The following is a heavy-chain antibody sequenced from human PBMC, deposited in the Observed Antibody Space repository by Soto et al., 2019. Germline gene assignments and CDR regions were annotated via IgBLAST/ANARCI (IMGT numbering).Heavy chain of an antibody. CDR3: ARVNYDSSGYYFDY. CDR1: GGSITSSNW. D-gene: IGHD3-22*01. CDR2: IYHSGST. J-gene: IGHJ4*02. Sequence: PSETLSLTCAVSGGSITSSNWWTWVRQPPGKGLDWIGEIYHSGSTNYNPSLKSRLTISVDKSKNQFSLNLSSVTAADTAVYYCARVNYDSSGYYFDYWGQGTLVTVS. V-gene: IGHV4-4*02.